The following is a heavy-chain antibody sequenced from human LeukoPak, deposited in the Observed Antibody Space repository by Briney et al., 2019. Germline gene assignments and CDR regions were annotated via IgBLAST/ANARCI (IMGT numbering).Heavy chain of an antibody. J-gene: IGHJ4*02. Sequence: ASVKVSCKASGYTFTGYYMHWVRQAPGQGLEGMGWINPNSGGTNYAQKFQGRVTMTRDTSISTAYMELRSLRSDDTAVYYCARYYIEGRCFDYWGQGTLVTVSS. CDR1: GYTFTGYY. D-gene: IGHD3-10*01. CDR3: ARYYIEGRCFDY. CDR2: INPNSGGT. V-gene: IGHV1-2*02.